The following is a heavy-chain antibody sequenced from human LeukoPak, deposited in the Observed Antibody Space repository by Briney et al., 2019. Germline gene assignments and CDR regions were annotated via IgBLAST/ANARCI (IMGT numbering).Heavy chain of an antibody. J-gene: IGHJ4*02. Sequence: PSETLSLTCAVYGGSFSGYYWSWIRQPPGKGLEWIGEINHSGSTNYNPSLKSRVTISVDTSKNQFSLKLSSVTAADTAVYYCARVGSGYGKYYFDYWGQGTLVTVSS. D-gene: IGHD5-12*01. CDR1: GGSFSGYY. CDR2: INHSGST. V-gene: IGHV4-34*01. CDR3: ARVGSGYGKYYFDY.